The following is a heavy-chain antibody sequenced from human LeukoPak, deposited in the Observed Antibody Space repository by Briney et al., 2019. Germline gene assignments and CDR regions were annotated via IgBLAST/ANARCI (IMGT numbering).Heavy chain of an antibody. CDR1: GGSISVGTYY. V-gene: IGHV4-30-4*08. J-gene: IGHJ3*02. CDR3: ARDSDGYNLDAFDI. CDR2: IYYSGST. D-gene: IGHD5-24*01. Sequence: SQTLSLTCTVSGGSISVGTYYWSWICQPPGKGLEWIGYIYYSGSTCYNPSLKSRVSISVDTSKNQFSLKLSSVTAADTAVFYCARDSDGYNLDAFDIWGQGTMVTVSS.